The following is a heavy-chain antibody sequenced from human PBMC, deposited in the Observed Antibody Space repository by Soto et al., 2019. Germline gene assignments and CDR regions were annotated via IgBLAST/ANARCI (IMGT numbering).Heavy chain of an antibody. CDR1: GFTFTSSA. CDR3: AAGSGYRGYDVFDF. Sequence: QMQLVQSGAEVKKPGTSVKVSCKASGFTFTSSAVQWVRQARGQRLEWIGWIVVCSGNTNYAQKFQERVTITRDMSTSTAYMELSSLRSEDTAVYYCAAGSGYRGYDVFDFWGQGTLVTVSS. D-gene: IGHD5-12*01. V-gene: IGHV1-58*01. J-gene: IGHJ4*02. CDR2: IVVCSGNT.